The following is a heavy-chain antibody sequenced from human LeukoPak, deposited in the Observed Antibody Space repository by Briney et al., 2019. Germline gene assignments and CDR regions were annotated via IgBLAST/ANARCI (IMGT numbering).Heavy chain of an antibody. J-gene: IGHJ5*02. V-gene: IGHV4-59*01. CDR2: IYYSGST. CDR3: ARDLCGSSWDWFDP. Sequence: SEALSLTCTVSGGSISSYYWSWIRQPPGKGPEWIGYIYYSGSTNYNPSLKSRVTISVDTSKNQFSLKLSSVTAADTAVYYCARDLCGSSWDWFDPWGQGTLVTVSS. CDR1: GGSISSYY. D-gene: IGHD6-13*01.